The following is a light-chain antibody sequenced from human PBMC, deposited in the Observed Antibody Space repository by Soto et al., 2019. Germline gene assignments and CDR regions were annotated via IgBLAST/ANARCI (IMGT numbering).Light chain of an antibody. CDR2: EVS. J-gene: IGLJ1*01. V-gene: IGLV2-14*01. Sequence: QSALTQPASVSGSPGQSITISCSGTSSDVGSYDHVAWYQQFPGKTPKLMIYEVSNRPSGVSSRFSGSKSGNTASLTISGLPAEDEADYYCISYTGSSTSYVFGSGTKLTVL. CDR3: ISYTGSSTSYV. CDR1: SSDVGSYDH.